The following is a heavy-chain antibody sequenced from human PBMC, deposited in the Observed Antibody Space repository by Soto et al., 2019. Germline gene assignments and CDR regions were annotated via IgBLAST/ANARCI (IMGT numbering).Heavy chain of an antibody. V-gene: IGHV1-69*17. CDR2: IVPIFGMK. CDR3: STRGGQELPFVDY. CDR1: GGTSSSYT. D-gene: IGHD6-13*01. J-gene: IGHJ4*02. Sequence: QVQLVQSGAEVKPPGSSVKVSCKASGGTSSSYTISWVRQAPGQGLEWMGGIVPIFGMKNYAQKFQDRLTITADTSTSTAYMELSSLRSEDTALYYCSTRGGQELPFVDYWGQGTLVTVSS.